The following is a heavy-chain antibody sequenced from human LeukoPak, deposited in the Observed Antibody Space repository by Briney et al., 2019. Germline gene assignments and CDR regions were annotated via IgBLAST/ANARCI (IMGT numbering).Heavy chain of an antibody. Sequence: PGGSLRLSCAASGFSFSRFWMNWVRQAPGKGLEWVSYISSSASTIYYADSVKGRFTISRDNAKNSVYLQMNSLRAEDTAVYYCASFLFRWGQGTLVTVFS. CDR1: GFSFSRFW. D-gene: IGHD2-21*01. CDR3: ASFLFR. V-gene: IGHV3-48*03. J-gene: IGHJ4*02. CDR2: ISSSASTI.